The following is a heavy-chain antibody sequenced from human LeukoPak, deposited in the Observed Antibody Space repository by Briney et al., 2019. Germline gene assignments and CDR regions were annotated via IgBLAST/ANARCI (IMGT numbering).Heavy chain of an antibody. CDR3: ARGHWYFDL. CDR2: VYYTGTT. Sequence: PTETLSLTCTVSGDSISTSSYYWAWIRQPPGKGLEWIASVYYTGTTYYTPSLKSRVTISVDTSNNQFSLRLSSVTAADTAVYYCARGHWYFDLWGRGTLVTVSS. V-gene: IGHV4-39*01. CDR1: GDSISTSSYY. J-gene: IGHJ2*01.